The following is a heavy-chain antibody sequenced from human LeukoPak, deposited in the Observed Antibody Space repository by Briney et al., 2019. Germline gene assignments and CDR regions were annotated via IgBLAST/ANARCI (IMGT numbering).Heavy chain of an antibody. D-gene: IGHD1-7*01. Sequence: GASVKVSCKASGYTFTSYDINWVRQATGQGPEWLGWMNPNRGKTGYAQKFQGRVTMTRNTSISTVYMELSSLRSEDTAVYYCARVQGWNSLAYFDYWGQGTLVTVSS. V-gene: IGHV1-8*02. J-gene: IGHJ4*02. CDR1: GYTFTSYD. CDR3: ARVQGWNSLAYFDY. CDR2: MNPNRGKT.